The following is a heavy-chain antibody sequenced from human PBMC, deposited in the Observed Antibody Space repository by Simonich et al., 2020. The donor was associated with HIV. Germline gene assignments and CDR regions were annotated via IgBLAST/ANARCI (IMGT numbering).Heavy chain of an antibody. J-gene: IGHJ3*02. CDR2: IYYSGST. CDR1: GGYIRSYY. V-gene: IGHV4-59*12. D-gene: IGHD3-10*01. Sequence: QETGPGLVHPSETLSLTCTVSGGYIRSYYWSWIRQPPGKGLDWIGYIYYSGSTNYNPSRKSRVTISVDTSKNQSSLKLSSVTAADTAMYYCATRAGAGFDIWGQGTMVTVSS. CDR3: ATRAGAGFDI.